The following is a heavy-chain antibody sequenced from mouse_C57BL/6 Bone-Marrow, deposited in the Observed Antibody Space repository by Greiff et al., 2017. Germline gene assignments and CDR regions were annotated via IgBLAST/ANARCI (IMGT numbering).Heavy chain of an antibody. Sequence: QVQLQQPGAELVKPGASVKLSCKASGYTFTSYWMHWVKQRPGQGLEWIGMIHPNSGSTNYNEKFKSKATLTVDKSSSTAYMQLSSLTSEDSAVYYCARPLWLRRAWFAYWGQGTLVTVSA. J-gene: IGHJ3*01. CDR1: GYTFTSYW. CDR2: IHPNSGST. CDR3: ARPLWLRRAWFAY. V-gene: IGHV1-64*01. D-gene: IGHD2-2*01.